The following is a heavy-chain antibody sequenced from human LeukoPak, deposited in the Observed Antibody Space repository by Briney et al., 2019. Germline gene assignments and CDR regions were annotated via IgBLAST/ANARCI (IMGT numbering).Heavy chain of an antibody. J-gene: IGHJ4*02. V-gene: IGHV3-23*01. CDR1: GFTVSSNY. D-gene: IGHD5-18*01. CDR2: ISGGGGST. CDR3: AKLGQLWLLSYFDY. Sequence: GGSLRLSCAASGFTVSSNYMSWVRQAPGKGLEWVSAISGGGGSTYYADSVKGRFTISRDNSKNTLYLQMNSLRAEDTAVYYCAKLGQLWLLSYFDYWGQGTLVTVSS.